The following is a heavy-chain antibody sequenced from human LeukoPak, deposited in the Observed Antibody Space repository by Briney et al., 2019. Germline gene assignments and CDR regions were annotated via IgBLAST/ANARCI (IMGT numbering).Heavy chain of an antibody. CDR1: GYTFTGYY. Sequence: ASVKVSCKASGYTFTGYYMHWVRQAPGQGLEWMGRINPNSGGTNYAQKFQGRVTMTRDTSISTAYMELSRLRSEDTAVYYCARDRDTGPGWFDPWGQGTLVTVSS. V-gene: IGHV1-2*06. CDR2: INPNSGGT. J-gene: IGHJ5*02. CDR3: ARDRDTGPGWFDP. D-gene: IGHD1-14*01.